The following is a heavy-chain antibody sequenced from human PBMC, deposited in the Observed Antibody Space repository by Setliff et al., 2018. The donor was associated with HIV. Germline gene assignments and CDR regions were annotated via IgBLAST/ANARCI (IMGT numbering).Heavy chain of an antibody. V-gene: IGHV4-59*01. Sequence: SETLSLTCTVSGGSISSYYWSWIRQPPGKGLEWIGYIYYSGSTNYNPSLKSRVTISVDTSKNQFSLKLSSVTAAGTAVYYCGRIPYGSGSFGWFDPWGRGTLVTVSS. CDR3: GRIPYGSGSFGWFDP. J-gene: IGHJ5*02. CDR1: GGSISSYY. CDR2: IYYSGST. D-gene: IGHD3-10*01.